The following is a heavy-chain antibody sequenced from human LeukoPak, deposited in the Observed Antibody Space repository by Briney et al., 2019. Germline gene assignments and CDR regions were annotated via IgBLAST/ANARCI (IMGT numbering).Heavy chain of an antibody. CDR2: INPNSGGT. CDR1: GYTFTGYY. CDR3: ARGSTSGYYVSMWFDP. V-gene: IGHV1-2*04. D-gene: IGHD3-22*01. Sequence: GASVKVSCKASGYTFTGYYMLWVRQAPGQGLEWMGWINPNSGGTNYAQKFQGWVTMTRDTSISTAYMELSRLRSDDTAVYYCARGSTSGYYVSMWFDPCGQGTLVTVSS. J-gene: IGHJ5*02.